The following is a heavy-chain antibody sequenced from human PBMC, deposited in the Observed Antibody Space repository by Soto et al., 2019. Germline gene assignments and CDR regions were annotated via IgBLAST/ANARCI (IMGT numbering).Heavy chain of an antibody. CDR2: LSDSGISI. V-gene: IGHV3-23*01. J-gene: IGHJ4*02. CDR3: AEVSGSWYAGFFDL. Sequence: EVQLLESGGGLVQPGGSLRLSCTASGFTFSSHAMTWVRQAPGKGLEWVSGLSDSGISIYYADSVKDRLTISRDNSKNRLYLQTHALRAEDTAVYYCAEVSGSWYAGFFDLWGQGTLVTVSS. D-gene: IGHD2-2*01. CDR1: GFTFSSHA.